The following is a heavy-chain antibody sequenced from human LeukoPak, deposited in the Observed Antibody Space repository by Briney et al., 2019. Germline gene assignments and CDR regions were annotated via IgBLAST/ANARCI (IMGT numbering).Heavy chain of an antibody. CDR1: GYTFTSYG. D-gene: IGHD4-11*01. CDR2: ISTSTGDT. V-gene: IGHV1-18*01. CDR3: ARDDNYGIFVNVDY. Sequence: GASVKVSCKASGYTFTSYGISWVRQAPGQGLEWMGWISTSTGDTKYTQKFQGGVTLTTDTSTSTAYMELSSLRSDDTAVYYCARDDNYGIFVNVDYWGQGTLVTVSS. J-gene: IGHJ4*02.